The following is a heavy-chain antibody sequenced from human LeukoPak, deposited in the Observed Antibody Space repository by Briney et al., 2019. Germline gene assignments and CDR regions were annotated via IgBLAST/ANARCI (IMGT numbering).Heavy chain of an antibody. V-gene: IGHV4-59*08. D-gene: IGHD3-22*01. Sequence: SETLSLTCTVSGGSISTYYWSWIRQPPGKGLEWIGYIYYSGNTNYSPSLKSRVTISVDTSKNQFSLKLTSVTAADTAVYYCARNYYDTRGFYHVGGPDYWGQGTLVTVSS. CDR1: GGSISTYY. CDR2: IYYSGNT. CDR3: ARNYYDTRGFYHVGGPDY. J-gene: IGHJ4*02.